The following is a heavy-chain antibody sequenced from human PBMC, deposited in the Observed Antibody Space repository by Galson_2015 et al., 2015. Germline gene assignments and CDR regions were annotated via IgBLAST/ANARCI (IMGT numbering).Heavy chain of an antibody. CDR3: AIRAGSGSGRYFFDY. CDR2: ISASGAGT. CDR1: GFTFSSYA. J-gene: IGHJ4*02. Sequence: SLRLSCAASGFTFSSYAMSWVRQAPGKGLEWVSAISASGAGTYYADSVKGRFTTSRDNSKNTLYVHMNSLGAEDTAIYYCAIRAGSGSGRYFFDYWGQGTLVTVSS. D-gene: IGHD6-19*01. V-gene: IGHV3-23*01.